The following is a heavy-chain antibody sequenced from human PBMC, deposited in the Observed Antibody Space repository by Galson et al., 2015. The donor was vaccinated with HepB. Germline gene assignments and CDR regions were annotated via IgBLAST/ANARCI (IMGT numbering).Heavy chain of an antibody. V-gene: IGHV1-69*13. CDR1: GGTFSSYA. Sequence: SVTVSCKASGGTFSSYAISWVRQAPGQGLEWMGGIIPIFGTANYAQKFQGRVTITADESTSTAYMELSSLRSEDTAVYYCARDRLPYYYDSSGYYFDYWGQGTLVTVSS. J-gene: IGHJ4*02. D-gene: IGHD3-22*01. CDR2: IIPIFGTA. CDR3: ARDRLPYYYDSSGYYFDY.